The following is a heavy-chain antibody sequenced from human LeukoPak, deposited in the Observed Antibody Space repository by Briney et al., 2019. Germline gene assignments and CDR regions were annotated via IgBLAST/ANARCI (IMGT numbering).Heavy chain of an antibody. CDR2: IKQDGSEK. V-gene: IGHV3-7*01. D-gene: IGHD1-26*01. J-gene: IGHJ5*02. CDR1: GFTFSSYW. Sequence: GGSLRLSCAASGFTFSSYWMSWVRQAPGKGLEWVANIKQDGSEKYYVDSVKGRFTISRDNAKNSLYLQMNSLRAEDTAVYYCARGPARWSWELLINWFDPWGQGTLVTVSS. CDR3: ARGPARWSWELLINWFDP.